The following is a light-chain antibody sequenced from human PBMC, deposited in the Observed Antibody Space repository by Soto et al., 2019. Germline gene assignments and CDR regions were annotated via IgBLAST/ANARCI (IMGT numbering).Light chain of an antibody. Sequence: EIVLTQSPATLSVSPGERATLSCRASHIVSNNLAWYQQKPGQAPRLLIYDASTRATGIPARFSGSGSGTEVTLTISSLQAEDFGVYYCQQYTNWPLTFGGGTKVEIK. CDR3: QQYTNWPLT. V-gene: IGKV3-15*01. CDR1: HIVSNN. CDR2: DAS. J-gene: IGKJ4*01.